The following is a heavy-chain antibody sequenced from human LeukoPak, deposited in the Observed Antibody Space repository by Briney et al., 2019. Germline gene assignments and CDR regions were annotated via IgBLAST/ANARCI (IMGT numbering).Heavy chain of an antibody. CDR3: ARGGYYYDSSGYYYLAFDI. D-gene: IGHD3-22*01. CDR2: MNPNSGNT. CDR1: GYTFTSYD. J-gene: IGHJ3*02. V-gene: IGHV1-8*01. Sequence: ASVKVSCKASGYTFTSYDINWVRQATGQGLEWMGWMNPNSGNTGYAQKFQGGVTMTRNTSISTAYMELSSLRSEDTAVYYCARGGYYYDSSGYYYLAFDIWGQGTMVTVSS.